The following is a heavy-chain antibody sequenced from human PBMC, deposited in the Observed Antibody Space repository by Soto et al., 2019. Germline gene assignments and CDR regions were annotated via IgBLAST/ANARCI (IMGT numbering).Heavy chain of an antibody. Sequence: QVQLQESGPGLVKPSGTLSLTCAVSGDSVRSPYYWCWVRQPPGKGLEWIGEVFHTGTTSYNPSLRSRVTISMDKSLTQFSLDLSSVTAADTAGYYCARSAGWYAIHAWGPGTLVIV. J-gene: IGHJ5*02. CDR2: VFHTGTT. D-gene: IGHD6-19*01. CDR3: ARSAGWYAIHA. CDR1: GDSVRSPYY. V-gene: IGHV4-4*02.